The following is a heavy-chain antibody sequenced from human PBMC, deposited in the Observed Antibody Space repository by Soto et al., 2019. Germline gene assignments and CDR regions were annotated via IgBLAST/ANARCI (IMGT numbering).Heavy chain of an antibody. J-gene: IGHJ4*02. Sequence: QITLKESGPTLVKPTQTLTLTCTFSGFSLSTSGVGVGWIRQPPGKALEWLALIYWDDDKRYSPSLRSRLTITLTTSKTQLVLTMTKLDPVATPTYYCAHYHSRSPTSAYWGQGPLVTASS. CDR3: AHYHSRSPTSAY. CDR2: IYWDDDK. CDR1: GFSLSTSGVG. D-gene: IGHD3-10*01. V-gene: IGHV2-5*02.